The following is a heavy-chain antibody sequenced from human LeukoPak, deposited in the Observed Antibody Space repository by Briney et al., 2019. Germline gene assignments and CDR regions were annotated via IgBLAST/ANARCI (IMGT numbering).Heavy chain of an antibody. CDR3: ATGVDTATFGFDY. V-gene: IGHV1-69*04. CDR2: IIPILGIA. CDR1: GGTFSSYA. J-gene: IGHJ4*02. Sequence: ASVKVSCKASGGTFSSYAISWVRQAPGQGLEWMGRIIPILGIANYAQKFQGRVTITADKSTSTAYMELSSLRSEDTAVYYCATGVDTATFGFDYWGQGTLVTVSS. D-gene: IGHD5-18*01.